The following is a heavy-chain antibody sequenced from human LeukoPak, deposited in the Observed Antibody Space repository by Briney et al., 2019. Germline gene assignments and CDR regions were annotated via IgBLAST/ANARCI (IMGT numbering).Heavy chain of an antibody. CDR2: IYYSGST. D-gene: IGHD3-16*01. CDR3: ARENDRWGRDY. CDR1: GGSISSYY. Sequence: SETLSLTCTVSGGSISSYYWSWIRQPPGKGLEWIGYIYYSGSTNYNPSLKSRVTISVDTSKNQFSLKLSSVTAADTAVYYCARENDRWGRDYWGQGTLVTVSS. J-gene: IGHJ4*02. V-gene: IGHV4-59*01.